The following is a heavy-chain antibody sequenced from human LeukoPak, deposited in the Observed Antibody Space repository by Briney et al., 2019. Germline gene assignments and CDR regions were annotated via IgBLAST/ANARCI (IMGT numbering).Heavy chain of an antibody. CDR2: INPNSGGT. CDR3: ARGSYYFDY. J-gene: IGHJ4*02. D-gene: IGHD1-26*01. V-gene: IGHV1-2*02. Sequence: ASVTVSCKASGYTFTNYYIHWVRQAPGQGLEWMGWINPNSGGTNYAQKFQGRVTMTRDTSISTAYMELSRLRSDDTAVYYCARGSYYFDYWGQGTLVTVSS. CDR1: GYTFTNYY.